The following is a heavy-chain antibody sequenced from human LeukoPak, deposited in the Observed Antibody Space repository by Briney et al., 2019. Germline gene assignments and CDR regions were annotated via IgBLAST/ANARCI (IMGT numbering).Heavy chain of an antibody. Sequence: GGSLRLSCAASRFTFSSHAMSWVRQAPGKGLEWVSTVSGSGDSTDYADSVKGRFTISRDNSKDTLYLQINSLRAEDTALYYCAKLIRDYDFWSGSYRAQWFDPWGQGTLVTVSS. D-gene: IGHD3-3*01. CDR1: RFTFSSHA. J-gene: IGHJ5*02. V-gene: IGHV3-23*01. CDR3: AKLIRDYDFWSGSYRAQWFDP. CDR2: VSGSGDST.